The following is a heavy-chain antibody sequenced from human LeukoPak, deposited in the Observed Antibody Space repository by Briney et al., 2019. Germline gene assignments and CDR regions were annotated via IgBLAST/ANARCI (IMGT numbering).Heavy chain of an antibody. Sequence: SGTLSLTCAVSGGSISSSNWWSWVRQPPGKGLEWIGEIYHSGSTNYNPSLKSRVTISVDKSKNQFSLKLSSVTAADTAVYYCARDSQYYDILTDHYYYYGMDVWGQGTTVTVSS. CDR2: IYHSGST. J-gene: IGHJ6*02. CDR1: GGSISSSNW. CDR3: ARDSQYYDILTDHYYYYGMDV. D-gene: IGHD3-9*01. V-gene: IGHV4-4*02.